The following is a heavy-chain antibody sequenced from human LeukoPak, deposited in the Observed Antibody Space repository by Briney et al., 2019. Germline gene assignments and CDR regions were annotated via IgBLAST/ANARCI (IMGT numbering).Heavy chain of an antibody. J-gene: IGHJ3*02. V-gene: IGHV1-2*04. D-gene: IGHD6-19*01. Sequence: GASVKVSCKASGYTFTGYYMHWVRQAPGQGLEWMGWINPNSGGTNYAQKFQGWVTMTRDTSISTAYMELSRLRSDDTAVYYCARDSGRAVADDAFDIWGQGTMVTVSS. CDR3: ARDSGRAVADDAFDI. CDR1: GYTFTGYY. CDR2: INPNSGGT.